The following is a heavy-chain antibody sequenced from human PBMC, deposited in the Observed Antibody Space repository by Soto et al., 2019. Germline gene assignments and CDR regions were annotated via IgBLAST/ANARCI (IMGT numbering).Heavy chain of an antibody. CDR2: IWYDGSDK. D-gene: IGHD3-22*01. CDR1: GFTFSRYG. CDR3: ARGYYYDSSGSPLDY. J-gene: IGHJ4*02. Sequence: GGSLRLSCAASGFTFSRYGMHWVRQAPGKGLEWVAVIWYDGSDKYYADSVKGRFTISRDNSKNTLYLQMNSLRGEDTALYYCARGYYYDSSGSPLDYWGLGTLVTVSS. V-gene: IGHV3-33*08.